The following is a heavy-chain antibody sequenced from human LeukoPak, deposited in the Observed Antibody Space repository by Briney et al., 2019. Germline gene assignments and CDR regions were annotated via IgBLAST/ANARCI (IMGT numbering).Heavy chain of an antibody. J-gene: IGHJ4*02. CDR1: GFTFSSYS. CDR3: ARDRGYFDN. CDR2: ITSSSNYI. Sequence: GGSLRLSSAASGFTFSSYSMNWVRQAPGKGLEWLSSITSSSNYIYYADSVKGRFTISRDNVQNSLYLQMNSLRAEDTAMYYCARDRGYFDNWGQGTLVTVSS. V-gene: IGHV3-21*01.